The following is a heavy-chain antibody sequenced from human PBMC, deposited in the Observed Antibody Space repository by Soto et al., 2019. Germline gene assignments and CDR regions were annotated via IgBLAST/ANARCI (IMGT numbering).Heavy chain of an antibody. CDR2: IYHSGST. Sequence: PSETLSLTCAVSGGSISSGGYSWSWIRQPPGKGLEWIGYIYHSGSTYYNPSLKSRVTISVDRSKNQFSLKLSSVTAADTAVYYCARVEDPYSSGWYYFDYWGQGTLVTVSS. CDR1: GGSISSGGYS. V-gene: IGHV4-30-2*01. J-gene: IGHJ4*02. CDR3: ARVEDPYSSGWYYFDY. D-gene: IGHD6-19*01.